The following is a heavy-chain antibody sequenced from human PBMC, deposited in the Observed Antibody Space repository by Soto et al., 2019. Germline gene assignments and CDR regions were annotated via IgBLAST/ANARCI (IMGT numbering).Heavy chain of an antibody. V-gene: IGHV1-69*01. CDR3: TRGWGPDSSEYYYAY. CDR1: GGTFSRYA. Sequence: QVQLVQSGAEVKKPGSSVKVSCKASGGTFSRYAISWVRQAPGQGLEWMGGIIPMFGTANYAQKFKGRVTITADESKSTAYMELRSLRSEDTALYSWTRGWGPDSSEYYYAYWGQGTLITVSS. CDR2: IIPMFGTA. J-gene: IGHJ4*02. D-gene: IGHD3-22*01.